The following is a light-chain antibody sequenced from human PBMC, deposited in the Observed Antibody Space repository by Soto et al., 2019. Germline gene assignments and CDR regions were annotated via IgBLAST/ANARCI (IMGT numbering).Light chain of an antibody. J-gene: IGLJ1*01. Sequence: QSALTQPASVSGSPGQSITISCTGTSSDVGGYNYVSWYQQHPGKAPKLMIYEVSNRPSGVSNRFSGSKSANTASLTISGLQDEDEADYFCSSYTSSNTRYVFGTGTKVTVL. CDR2: EVS. CDR1: SSDVGGYNY. CDR3: SSYTSSNTRYV. V-gene: IGLV2-14*01.